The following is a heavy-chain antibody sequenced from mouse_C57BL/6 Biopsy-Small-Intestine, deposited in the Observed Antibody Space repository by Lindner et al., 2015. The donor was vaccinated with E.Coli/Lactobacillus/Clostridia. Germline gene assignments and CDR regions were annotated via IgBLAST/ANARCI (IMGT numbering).Heavy chain of an antibody. CDR3: AARKKGSSGYYDY. D-gene: IGHD1-1*01. Sequence: SVKVSCKASGDTFTIYYIHWVRQAPGQGLEWMGVTDLSGGDTSYAQKFRGRVTFTTDTSTSTVYVELRSLRSDDTAIYYCAARKKGSSGYYDYWGQGTLATVSS. CDR2: TDLSGGDT. V-gene: IGHV1-59*01. J-gene: IGHJ4*01. CDR1: GDTFTIYY.